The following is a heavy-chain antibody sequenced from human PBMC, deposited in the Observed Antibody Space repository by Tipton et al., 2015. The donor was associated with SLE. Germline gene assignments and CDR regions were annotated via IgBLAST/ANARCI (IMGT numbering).Heavy chain of an antibody. V-gene: IGHV3-21*01. Sequence: LSLTCAASGFTFSSYSMNWVRQAPGKGLEWVSSISSSSSYIYYADSVKGRFTISRDNAKNSLYLQMNSLRAEDTAVYYCARDQPGKDYYYYMDVWGKGTTVTVS. CDR2: ISSSSSYI. D-gene: IGHD2-2*01. CDR3: ARDQPGKDYYYYMDV. CDR1: GFTFSSYS. J-gene: IGHJ6*03.